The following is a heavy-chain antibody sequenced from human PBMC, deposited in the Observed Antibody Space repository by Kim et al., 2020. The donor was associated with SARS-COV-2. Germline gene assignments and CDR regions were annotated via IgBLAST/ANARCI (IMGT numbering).Heavy chain of an antibody. V-gene: IGHV4-34*01. Sequence: NPARKSRVTISVDTSKNQFSLKLSSVTAADTAVYYCARVSYYDSSGSDYWGQGTLVTVSS. CDR3: ARVSYYDSSGSDY. D-gene: IGHD3-22*01. J-gene: IGHJ4*02.